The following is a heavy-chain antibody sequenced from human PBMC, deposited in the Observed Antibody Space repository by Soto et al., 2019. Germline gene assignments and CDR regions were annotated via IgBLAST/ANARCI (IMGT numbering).Heavy chain of an antibody. D-gene: IGHD5-18*01. J-gene: IGHJ4*02. CDR1: GFTFSSYG. Sequence: SLRLSCAASGFTFSSYGMHWVRQAPGKGLEWVAVISYDGSNKYYADSVKGRFTISRDNSKNTLNLQMNSLRAEDTAVYYCAKRQLWSQIDYWGQGTLVTVSS. CDR2: ISYDGSNK. V-gene: IGHV3-30*18. CDR3: AKRQLWSQIDY.